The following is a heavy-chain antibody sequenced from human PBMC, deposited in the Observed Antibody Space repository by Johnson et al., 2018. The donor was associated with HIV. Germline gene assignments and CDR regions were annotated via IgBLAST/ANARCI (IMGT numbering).Heavy chain of an antibody. D-gene: IGHD1-26*01. CDR3: AKWGSMRATSAFDI. V-gene: IGHV3-66*01. J-gene: IGHJ3*02. CDR2: IYSGAST. Sequence: VQLVESGGGLVQPGGSLRLSCAASGFTVSSNYMSWVRQAPGKGLEWVSVIYSGASTYYADSVKGRFTISRDNSKNTLYLQMNSLRAEDTAVYYCAKWGSMRATSAFDIWGQGTMVTVSS. CDR1: GFTVSSNY.